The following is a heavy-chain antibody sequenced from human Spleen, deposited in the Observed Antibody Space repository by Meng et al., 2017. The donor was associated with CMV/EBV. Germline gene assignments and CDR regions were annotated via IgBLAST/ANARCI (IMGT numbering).Heavy chain of an antibody. D-gene: IGHD6-6*01. CDR1: GGSISSSNYY. Sequence: SETLSLTCTVSGGSISSSNYYWGWIRQPPGKGLEWIGSFYYSGSTYYNPSLKSRVTISVDTSKNQFSLKLSSVTAADTAVYYCARVGITPRGEYNWFDPWGQGTLVTVSS. CDR3: ARVGITPRGEYNWFDP. J-gene: IGHJ5*02. CDR2: FYYSGST. V-gene: IGHV4-39*07.